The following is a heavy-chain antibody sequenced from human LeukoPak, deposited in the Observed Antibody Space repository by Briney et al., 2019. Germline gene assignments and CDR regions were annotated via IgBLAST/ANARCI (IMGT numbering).Heavy chain of an antibody. J-gene: IGHJ3*02. Sequence: GGSLRLSCAASGFTFSSYGMHWVRQAPGKGLEWVAVISHDVGRPYYADSVKGRFTISRDNSQNTLYLQMSSLGPEDTAVYYCAKGRTIWWWFDASAIWGQGTMVTVSS. CDR1: GFTFSSYG. V-gene: IGHV3-30*18. CDR3: AKGRTIWWWFDASAI. CDR2: ISHDVGRP. D-gene: IGHD2-21*01.